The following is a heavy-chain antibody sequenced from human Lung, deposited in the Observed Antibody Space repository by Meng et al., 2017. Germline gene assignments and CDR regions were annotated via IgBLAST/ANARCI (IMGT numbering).Heavy chain of an antibody. CDR1: GGSFSDYY. D-gene: IGHD4-11*01. CDR3: ARGPTTMAHDFDY. CDR2: INHSGST. Sequence: QLQQGGAEPLKPTETLSLTCVVSGGSFSDYYWSWLRQPPGKGLEWIGEINHSGSTNYNPSLESRATISVDTSQNKLSLKLSSVTAADSAVYYCARGPTTMAHDFDYWGQGTLVTVSS. V-gene: IGHV4-34*01. J-gene: IGHJ4*02.